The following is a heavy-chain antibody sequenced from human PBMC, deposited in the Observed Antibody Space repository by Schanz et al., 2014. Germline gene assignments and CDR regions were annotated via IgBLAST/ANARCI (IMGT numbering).Heavy chain of an antibody. J-gene: IGHJ4*02. CDR3: AKYRGYYRVSGSYRELEY. Sequence: EVHLLESGGGLVPPGGSLRLSCTASGFTFSSYSMNWVRQAPGKGLEWVSYVSRSTPDIYYADSVKGRFTMSRDNAKNSVFLQMNSLRPEDTAVYYCAKYRGYYRVSGSYRELEYWGQGTLVTVSS. D-gene: IGHD3-10*01. CDR2: VSRSTPDI. CDR1: GFTFSSYS. V-gene: IGHV3-48*01.